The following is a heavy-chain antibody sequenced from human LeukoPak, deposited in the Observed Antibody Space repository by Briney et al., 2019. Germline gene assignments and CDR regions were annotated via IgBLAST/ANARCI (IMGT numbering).Heavy chain of an antibody. D-gene: IGHD6-13*01. Sequence: APVKVSCKASGYTFTSFYMHWVRQAPGQGLEWMGIINPSGGSTSYAQKFQGRVTMTRDTSTSTVYMELSSLRSEDTAVYYCARTARRIAAAGTFDYWGQGTLVTVSS. J-gene: IGHJ4*02. V-gene: IGHV1-46*01. CDR2: INPSGGST. CDR3: ARTARRIAAAGTFDY. CDR1: GYTFTSFY.